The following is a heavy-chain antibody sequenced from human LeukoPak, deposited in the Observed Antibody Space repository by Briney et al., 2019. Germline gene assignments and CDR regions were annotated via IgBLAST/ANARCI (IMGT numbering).Heavy chain of an antibody. D-gene: IGHD6-19*01. CDR1: GLTFSSYA. CDR3: AKAPPFGAVAGGTFDY. CDR2: ISGSGGST. V-gene: IGHV3-23*01. J-gene: IGHJ4*02. Sequence: GGSLRLSCAASGLTFSSYAMSWVRQAPGKGLEWVSAISGSGGSTYYADSVKGRFTISRDNSKNTLYLQMNSLRAEDTAVYYCAKAPPFGAVAGGTFDYWGQGTLVTVSS.